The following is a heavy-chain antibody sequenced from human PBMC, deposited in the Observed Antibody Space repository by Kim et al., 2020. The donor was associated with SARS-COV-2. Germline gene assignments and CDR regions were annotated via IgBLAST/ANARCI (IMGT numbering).Heavy chain of an antibody. J-gene: IGHJ5*02. CDR1: GGSFTGYY. V-gene: IGHV4-34*01. D-gene: IGHD1-26*01. Sequence: SETLSLTCDVYGGSFTGYYWSWIRQSPGKGLECIGEIYHSGSTNYNPSLKSRVTISVDTSKNQFSLKLSSVTAADTAVYYCARRSGLGRYNWLDTWGQGT. CDR3: ARRSGLGRYNWLDT. CDR2: IYHSGST.